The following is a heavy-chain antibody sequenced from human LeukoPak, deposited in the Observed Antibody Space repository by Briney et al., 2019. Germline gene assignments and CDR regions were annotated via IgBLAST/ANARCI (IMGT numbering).Heavy chain of an antibody. V-gene: IGHV3-66*01. CDR1: GFTVSSNY. CDR3: ARDMTVVVMSYSYYYYGMDV. Sequence: GGSLRLSCAASGFTVSSNYMSWVRQAPGKGLEWVSVIYSGGSTYYADSVKGRFTISRDNSKNTLYLQMNSLRAEDTAVYYCARDMTVVVMSYSYYYYGMDVWGQGTTVTVSS. J-gene: IGHJ6*02. D-gene: IGHD3-22*01. CDR2: IYSGGST.